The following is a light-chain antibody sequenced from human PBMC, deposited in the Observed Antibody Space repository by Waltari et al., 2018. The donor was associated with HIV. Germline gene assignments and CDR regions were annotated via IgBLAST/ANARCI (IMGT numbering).Light chain of an antibody. J-gene: IGKJ1*01. CDR2: DAA. CDR3: QQYATSPT. CDR1: QSVTRNY. Sequence: DIVLTQSPATLSLSPGERATLSCGASQSVTRNYLAWDQQKRGLAPRLLIYDAASRATGIPDRFSGSGSGTDFTLTITRLEPEDFAVYDCQQYATSPTFGQGTKVESK. V-gene: IGKV3D-20*01.